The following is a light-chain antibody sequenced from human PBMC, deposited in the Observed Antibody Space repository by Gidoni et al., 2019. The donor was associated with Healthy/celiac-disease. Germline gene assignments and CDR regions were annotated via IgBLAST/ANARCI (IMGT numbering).Light chain of an antibody. V-gene: IGKV4-1*01. CDR2: WAS. CDR1: QSVLYSSNNKNY. Sequence: DIVMTQSPDSLAGSLGERATINCKSSQSVLYSSNNKNYLAWYQQKPGQPPKLLIYWASTRDSGVPDRFSGSGSGTDFTLTISSLQAEDVAVYYCQQYYSTPHTFGQGTKLEIK. CDR3: QQYYSTPHT. J-gene: IGKJ2*01.